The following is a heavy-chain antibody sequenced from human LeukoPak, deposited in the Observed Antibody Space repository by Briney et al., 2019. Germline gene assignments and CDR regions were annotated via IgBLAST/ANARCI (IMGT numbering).Heavy chain of an antibody. CDR2: ISTYNGNT. CDR1: GYTFTSHG. J-gene: IGHJ4*02. V-gene: IGHV1-18*01. D-gene: IGHD6-19*01. CDR3: ARESGWYYDY. Sequence: ASVKVSCKASGYTFTSHGISWVRQAPGQGLEWMGWISTYNGNTNYAQKLQGRVSMTTDTSTSTAYMDLRSLRSDDTAMYYCARESGWYYDYWGQGTLVTVSS.